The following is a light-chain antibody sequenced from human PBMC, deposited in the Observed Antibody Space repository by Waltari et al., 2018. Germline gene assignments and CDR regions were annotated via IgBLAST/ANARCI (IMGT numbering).Light chain of an antibody. CDR3: CSYGGSYTWV. J-gene: IGLJ3*02. V-gene: IGLV2-11*01. CDR1: SNDIGFFNY. Sequence: QSALTQPRSVSGSPGQSVTISCTGPSNDIGFFNYVSWYQQPPGKAPKVLIYDVTKRPSGVPDRFSGSKSGNTASLTISGLQAEDEADYYCCSYGGSYTWVFGGGTWLTVL. CDR2: DVT.